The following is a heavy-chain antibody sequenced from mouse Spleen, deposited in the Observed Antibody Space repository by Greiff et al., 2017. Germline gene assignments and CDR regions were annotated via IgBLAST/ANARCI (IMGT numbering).Heavy chain of an antibody. V-gene: IGHV14-4*01. CDR1: GFNIKDDY. D-gene: IGHD2-1*01. CDR2: IDPGNGDT. J-gene: IGHJ3*01. Sequence: VQLQQSGAELVRPGASVKLSCTASGFNIKDDYMHWVKQRPEQGLEWIGWIDPGNGDTEYASKFQGKATITADTSSNTAYLQLSSLTSEDTAVYYCTYGNYEFAYWGQRTLVTGSA. CDR3: TYGNYEFAY.